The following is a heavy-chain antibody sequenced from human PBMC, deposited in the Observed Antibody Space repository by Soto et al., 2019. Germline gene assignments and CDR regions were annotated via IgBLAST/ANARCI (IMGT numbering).Heavy chain of an antibody. V-gene: IGHV3-66*01. J-gene: IGHJ4*02. D-gene: IGHD1-1*01. CDR2: IYSGGST. CDR3: ARGGPRSGQTGYYFDY. CDR1: GFIITNNF. Sequence: EVPLVESGGGLVQPGGSLRLSCETSGFIITNNFMTWVRQAPGSGLEWVSIIYSGGSTYYADSVKGRFTISRDNSKSTLYLQMNNLRAEDTAVYYCARGGPRSGQTGYYFDYWGQGTLVTVSS.